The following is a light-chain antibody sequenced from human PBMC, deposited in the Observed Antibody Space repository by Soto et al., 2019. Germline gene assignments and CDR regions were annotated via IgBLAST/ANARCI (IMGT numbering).Light chain of an antibody. Sequence: QSALTQPPSASGSPGQSVTISCTGTSSDVGGYNYVSWYQQHPGKAPKLMIYEVSKRPSGVPDRFSGSKSGNTASLTVSWLQAEDEADYYCSSYSGSSNLVFGGGTKLTAL. CDR1: SSDVGGYNY. J-gene: IGLJ2*01. V-gene: IGLV2-8*01. CDR3: SSYSGSSNLV. CDR2: EVS.